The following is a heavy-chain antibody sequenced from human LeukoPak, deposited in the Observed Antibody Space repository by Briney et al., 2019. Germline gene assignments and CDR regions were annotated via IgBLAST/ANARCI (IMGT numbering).Heavy chain of an antibody. Sequence: SVKVSCKASGFTFTSSAVQWVRQARGQRLEWIGWIVVGSGNTNYAQKLQERVTTTRDMSTSTAYMELSSLRSEDTAVYYCAAVYDSSGYYYDYWGQGTLVTVSS. V-gene: IGHV1-58*01. CDR2: IVVGSGNT. CDR3: AAVYDSSGYYYDY. D-gene: IGHD3-22*01. J-gene: IGHJ4*02. CDR1: GFTFTSSA.